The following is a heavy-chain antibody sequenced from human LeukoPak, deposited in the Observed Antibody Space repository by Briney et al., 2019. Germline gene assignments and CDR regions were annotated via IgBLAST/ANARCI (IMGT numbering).Heavy chain of an antibody. D-gene: IGHD3-22*01. Sequence: PSETLSLTCTISGGSISSSNYYCGWTRQPPGKGLEWFGSISYSGGTAYNPSLRSRVTISIDTSKNQFSLKLNSVTAADTAVYYCGRPNPDSSGYYGSFDPWGQGILVTVSS. CDR1: GGSISSSNYY. J-gene: IGHJ5*02. V-gene: IGHV4-39*01. CDR2: ISYSGGT. CDR3: GRPNPDSSGYYGSFDP.